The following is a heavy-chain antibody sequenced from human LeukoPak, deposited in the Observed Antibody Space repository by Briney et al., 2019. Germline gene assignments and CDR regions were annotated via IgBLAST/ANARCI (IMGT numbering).Heavy chain of an antibody. Sequence: GGSLRLSCAASGFTFSSYSMNWVRQAPGKGLEWVSSISSSSSYIYYADSVKGRFTISRDNAKNSLYLQMNSLRAEDTAVYYYASYSNYGGPFDYWGQGTLVTVSS. CDR1: GFTFSSYS. CDR2: ISSSSSYI. V-gene: IGHV3-21*01. CDR3: ASYSNYGGPFDY. J-gene: IGHJ4*02. D-gene: IGHD4-11*01.